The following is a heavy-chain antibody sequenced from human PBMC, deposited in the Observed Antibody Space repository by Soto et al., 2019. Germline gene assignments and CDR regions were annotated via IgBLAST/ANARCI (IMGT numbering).Heavy chain of an antibody. V-gene: IGHV3-33*01. CDR1: GFTFSSYG. D-gene: IGHD2-2*01. CDR2: IWYDGSNK. J-gene: IGHJ6*02. CDR3: ARDRVVPAGTGPYYYGMDV. Sequence: GGSLRLSCAASGFTFSSYGMHWVRQAPGKGLEWVAVIWYDGSNKYYADSVKGRFTISRDNSKNTLYLQMNSLRAEDTAVYYCARDRVVPAGTGPYYYGMDVWGQGTTVTVSS.